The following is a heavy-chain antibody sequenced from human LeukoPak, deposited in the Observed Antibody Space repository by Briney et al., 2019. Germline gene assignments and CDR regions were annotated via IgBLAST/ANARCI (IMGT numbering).Heavy chain of an antibody. CDR3: PKENVTMVRGVMRSYYYYGMDV. CDR2: ILFDGSNK. J-gene: IGHJ6*02. V-gene: IGHV3-30*18. CDR1: GFTFSSYG. Sequence: GGSLRLSCAASGFTFSSYGMHWVRQAPGKGLEWVAVILFDGSNKYYADSVKGRFTISRDNPKNTLYLQMNSLRAEDTPLYYCPKENVTMVRGVMRSYYYYGMDVWGQGTTVTVSS. D-gene: IGHD3-10*01.